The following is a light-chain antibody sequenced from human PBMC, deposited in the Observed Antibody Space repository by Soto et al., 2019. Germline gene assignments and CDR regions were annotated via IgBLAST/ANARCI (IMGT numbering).Light chain of an antibody. Sequence: EIVMTQSPATLSVSPGERATLSCRASQSVSSNLAWYQQKPGQAPRLLIYGASTRATGIPARFSGSGTGTEFTLTIGSLQSVDFAVYYCQQYNNWPLYTFGQGTKLEIK. CDR1: QSVSSN. CDR2: GAS. V-gene: IGKV3-15*01. J-gene: IGKJ2*01. CDR3: QQYNNWPLYT.